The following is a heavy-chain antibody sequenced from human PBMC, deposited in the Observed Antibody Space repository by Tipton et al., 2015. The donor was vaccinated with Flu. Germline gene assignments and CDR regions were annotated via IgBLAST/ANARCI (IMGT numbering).Heavy chain of an antibody. CDR2: IYTSGST. D-gene: IGHD6-6*01. Sequence: GLVKPSETLSLTCDVSGGSITTYYWSWIRQPAGKGLEWIGRIYTSGSTHYNPSLKSRVTMSVDTSKNQCSLKLSSVTAADTAVYYCARDISSFGMDVWGQGTTVIVSS. J-gene: IGHJ6*02. V-gene: IGHV4-4*07. CDR1: GGSITTYY. CDR3: ARDISSFGMDV.